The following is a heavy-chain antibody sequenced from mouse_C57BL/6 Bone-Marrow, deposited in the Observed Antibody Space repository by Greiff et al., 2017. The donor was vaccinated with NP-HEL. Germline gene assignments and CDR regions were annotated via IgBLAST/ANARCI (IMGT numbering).Heavy chain of an antibody. Sequence: EVQLQQSGAELVRPGASVKLSCTASGFNIKDDYMHWVKQRPEQGLEWIGWIDPENGDTEYASKFQGKATITAYTSSNTAYLQLSSLTSEDTAVYYCTTAITTVVAGFDYWGQGTTLTVSS. J-gene: IGHJ2*01. CDR1: GFNIKDDY. CDR2: IDPENGDT. V-gene: IGHV14-4*01. D-gene: IGHD1-1*01. CDR3: TTAITTVVAGFDY.